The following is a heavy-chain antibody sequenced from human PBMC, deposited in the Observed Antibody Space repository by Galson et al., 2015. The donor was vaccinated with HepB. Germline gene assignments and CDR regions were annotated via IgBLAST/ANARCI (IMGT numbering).Heavy chain of an antibody. CDR2: ISYDGIQK. CDR3: ARDRYSDINSYYLIY. D-gene: IGHD3-22*01. Sequence: SLRLSCAVSGFTFRNYAMHWVRQAPGKGLEWVAVISYDGIQKYYSDSVKGRFTISRDNSKNTVYLQMNGLRAEDTAIYYCARDRYSDINSYYLIYWGQGTLVTVSS. CDR1: GFTFRNYA. V-gene: IGHV3-30*04. J-gene: IGHJ4*02.